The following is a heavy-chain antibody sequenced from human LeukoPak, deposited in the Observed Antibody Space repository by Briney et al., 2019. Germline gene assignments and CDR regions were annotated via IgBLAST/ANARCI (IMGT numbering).Heavy chain of an antibody. J-gene: IGHJ4*02. CDR3: ARPQAYYFDY. CDR2: ISYDGSKK. Sequence: GRSLSLSCAASGFSFSSYAIHWVRPAPGKGMEWVAAISYDGSKKYYADSVKGRFTISRDNSKNTLYLQMDSLRSEDTAVYYCARPQAYYFDYWGQGTLVTVSS. V-gene: IGHV3-30*04. CDR1: GFSFSSYA.